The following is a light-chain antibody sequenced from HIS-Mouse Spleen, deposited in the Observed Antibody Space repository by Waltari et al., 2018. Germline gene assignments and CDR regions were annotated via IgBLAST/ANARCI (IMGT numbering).Light chain of an antibody. CDR3: CSYAGSSTWV. CDR1: SRYVGSYNL. J-gene: IGLJ3*02. CDR2: EGS. Sequence: QSALTQPASVSGSPGQSITISCTGTSRYVGSYNLVSRSQQHPGKAPKLMIYEGSKRPSGVSNRFSGSKSGNTASLTISGLQAEDEADYYCCSYAGSSTWVFGGGTKLTVL. V-gene: IGLV2-23*01.